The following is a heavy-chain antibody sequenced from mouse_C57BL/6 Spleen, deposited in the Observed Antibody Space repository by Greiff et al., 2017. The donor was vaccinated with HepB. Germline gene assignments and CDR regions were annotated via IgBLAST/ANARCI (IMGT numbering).Heavy chain of an antibody. CDR1: GYAFSSYW. V-gene: IGHV1-80*01. D-gene: IGHD2-4*01. Sequence: QVQLKQSGAELVKPGASVKISCKASGYAFSSYWMNWVKQRPGKGLEWIGQIYPGDGDTNYNGKFKGKATLTADKSSSTAYMQLSSLTSADSAVYFCARSGYYDYEGGYAMDYWGQGTSVTVSS. CDR2: IYPGDGDT. J-gene: IGHJ4*01. CDR3: ARSGYYDYEGGYAMDY.